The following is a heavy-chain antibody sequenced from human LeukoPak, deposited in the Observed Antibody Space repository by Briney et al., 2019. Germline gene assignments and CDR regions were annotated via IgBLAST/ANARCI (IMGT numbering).Heavy chain of an antibody. CDR3: AKDPGDYDDYVAFDY. CDR2: ISSSGSTI. J-gene: IGHJ4*02. D-gene: IGHD4-17*01. V-gene: IGHV3-48*03. Sequence: GGSLRLSCAASGFTFSSYEMNWVRQAPGKGLEWVSYISSSGSTIYYADSVKGRFTISRDNSKNTLYLQMFSLRAEDTAVYYCAKDPGDYDDYVAFDYWGQGTLVTVSS. CDR1: GFTFSSYE.